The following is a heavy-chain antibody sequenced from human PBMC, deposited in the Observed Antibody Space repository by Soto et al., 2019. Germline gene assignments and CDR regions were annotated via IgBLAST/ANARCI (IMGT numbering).Heavy chain of an antibody. CDR1: GYTFTNYW. CDR2: XYPGXSXX. CDR3: AASIFYYGMDV. Sequence: GESLKISCKGSGYTFTNYWIGWVRQMPGKGPEWXXXXYPGXSXXXXXXSFQGQVTISADKSITTTYLQWSSLKASDTAIYYCAASIFYYGMDVWGQGTTVTVS. J-gene: IGHJ6*02. V-gene: IGHV5-51*01.